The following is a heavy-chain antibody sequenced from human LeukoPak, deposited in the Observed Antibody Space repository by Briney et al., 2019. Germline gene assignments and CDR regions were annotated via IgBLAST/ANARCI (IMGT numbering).Heavy chain of an antibody. Sequence: GGTLRLSCAASGFTFSSYGMNWVRQAPGKGLEWVSTIRNSGSSTTYADSVKGRFTISRDNSKNTLYLQMNSLRADDTALYYCAKQSHDYGGYMDFWGQGTLVTVSS. D-gene: IGHD4-17*01. CDR1: GFTFSSYG. CDR2: IRNSGSST. CDR3: AKQSHDYGGYMDF. V-gene: IGHV3-23*01. J-gene: IGHJ4*02.